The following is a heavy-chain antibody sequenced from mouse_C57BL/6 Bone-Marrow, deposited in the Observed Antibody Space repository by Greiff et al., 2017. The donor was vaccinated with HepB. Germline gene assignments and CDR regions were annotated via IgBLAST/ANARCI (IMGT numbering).Heavy chain of an antibody. Sequence: VQGVESGPGLVAPSQSLSITCTVSGFSLTSYGVDWVRQSPGKGLEWLGVIWGVGSTNYNSALKSRLSISKDNSKRQVFLKMNSLQTDDTAMYYCASGDGYYLFAYWGQGTLVTVSA. CDR3: ASGDGYYLFAY. V-gene: IGHV2-6*01. CDR2: IWGVGST. D-gene: IGHD2-3*01. CDR1: GFSLTSYG. J-gene: IGHJ3*01.